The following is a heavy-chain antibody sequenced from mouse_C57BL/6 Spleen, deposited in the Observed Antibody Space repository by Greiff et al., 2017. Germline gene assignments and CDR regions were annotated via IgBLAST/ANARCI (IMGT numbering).Heavy chain of an antibody. V-gene: IGHV5-16*01. D-gene: IGHD2-14*01. CDR1: GFTFSDYY. CDR3: AREGFIGRRRIYAMDY. Sequence: EVKLVESEGGLVQPGSSMKLSCTASGFTFSDYYMAWVRQVPEKGLEWVANINYDGSSTYYLDSLKSRFIISRDNAKNILYLQMSSLKSEDTATYYCAREGFIGRRRIYAMDYWGRGTSVTVSS. CDR2: INYDGSST. J-gene: IGHJ4*01.